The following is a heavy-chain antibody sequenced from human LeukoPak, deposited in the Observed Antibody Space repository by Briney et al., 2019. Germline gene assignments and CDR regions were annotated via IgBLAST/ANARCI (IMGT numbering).Heavy chain of an antibody. CDR2: ISGSGGST. Sequence: VGSLRLSCAASGFTFSSYAMSWVRQAPGKGLEWVSAISGSGGSTYYADSVKGRFTISRDNSKNTLYLQMNSLRAEDTAVYYCAKVLTATSGPFDYWGQGTLVTVSS. D-gene: IGHD5-18*01. V-gene: IGHV3-23*01. J-gene: IGHJ4*02. CDR1: GFTFSSYA. CDR3: AKVLTATSGPFDY.